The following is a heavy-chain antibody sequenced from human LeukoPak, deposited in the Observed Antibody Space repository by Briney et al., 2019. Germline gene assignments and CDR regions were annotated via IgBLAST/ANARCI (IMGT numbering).Heavy chain of an antibody. CDR2: ISGSGGST. CDR1: GFTFTSYA. D-gene: IGHD4-17*01. CDR3: AKDRWTVTIIGDFDY. Sequence: PGGSLRLSCAASGFTFTSYAMNWARQAPGKGLEWVSTISGSGGSTYYADSVKGRFTISRDNSKNTLYLQMNSLRAEDTAVYHCAKDRWTVTIIGDFDYWGQGTLVTVSS. V-gene: IGHV3-23*01. J-gene: IGHJ4*02.